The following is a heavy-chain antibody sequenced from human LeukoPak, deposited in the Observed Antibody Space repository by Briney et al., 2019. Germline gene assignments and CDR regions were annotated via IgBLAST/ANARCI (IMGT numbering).Heavy chain of an antibody. D-gene: IGHD3-16*01. CDR3: ARVAYDYVWGSYLAEVGNYFDY. Sequence: ASVKLSCKASGYTFTSYGISWVRQAPGQGLEWMGWISAYNGNTNYAQNLQGRVTMTTDTSTSTAYMELRSLSSDDTAVYYCARVAYDYVWGSYLAEVGNYFDYWGQGTLVTVSS. CDR2: ISAYNGNT. J-gene: IGHJ4*02. CDR1: GYTFTSYG. V-gene: IGHV1-18*01.